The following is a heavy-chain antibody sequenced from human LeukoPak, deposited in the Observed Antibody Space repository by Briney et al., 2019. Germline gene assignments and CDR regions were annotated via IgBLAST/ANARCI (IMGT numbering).Heavy chain of an antibody. Sequence: PGRSLRLSRAASGFTFSSYVMQWVRQAPGKGLEWVSVIWYDGSNKYYADSVKGRFTISRDNSKNTLYLQMNSMRAEDTAVYYCARGGYCSSTSCPRYYYGMDVWGQGTTVTVS. CDR3: ARGGYCSSTSCPRYYYGMDV. V-gene: IGHV3-33*01. CDR2: IWYDGSNK. D-gene: IGHD2-2*01. J-gene: IGHJ6*02. CDR1: GFTFSSYV.